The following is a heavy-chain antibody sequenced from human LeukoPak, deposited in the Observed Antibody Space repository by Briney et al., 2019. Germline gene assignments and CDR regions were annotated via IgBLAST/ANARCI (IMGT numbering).Heavy chain of an antibody. CDR3: ARVAVTDYYGSGSNWFDP. CDR1: GGTFSSYA. Sequence: SVKVSCKASGGTFSSYAISWVRQAPGQGLEWMGRIIPILGIANYAQKFQGRVTITADKSTSTAYMELSSLRSEDTAVYYCARVAVTDYYGSGSNWFDPWGQGTLVTVSS. V-gene: IGHV1-69*04. J-gene: IGHJ5*02. CDR2: IIPILGIA. D-gene: IGHD3-10*01.